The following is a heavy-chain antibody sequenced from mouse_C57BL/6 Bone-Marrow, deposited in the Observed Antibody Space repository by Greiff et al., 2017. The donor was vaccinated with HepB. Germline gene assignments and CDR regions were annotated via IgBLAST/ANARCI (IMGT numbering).Heavy chain of an antibody. D-gene: IGHD1-3*01. V-gene: IGHV1-61*01. CDR1: GYTFTSYW. CDR3: ALKGAMDY. Sequence: VQLQQPGAELVRPGSSVKLSCKASGYTFTSYWMDWVKQRPGQGLEWIGNIYPSDSETHYNQKFKDKATVTVDKSSSTAYMQLSRLTSEDSAVYYCALKGAMDYWGQGTSVTVSS. CDR2: IYPSDSET. J-gene: IGHJ4*01.